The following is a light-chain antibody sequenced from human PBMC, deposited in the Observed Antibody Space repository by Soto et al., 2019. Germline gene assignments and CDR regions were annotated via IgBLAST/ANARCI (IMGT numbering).Light chain of an antibody. J-gene: IGKJ4*01. CDR2: GAS. CDR1: QSVSSK. CDR3: QQYNNGIT. Sequence: EIVMTQSPATLSVSPGERATLSCRASQSVSSKLAWYQQKPGQAPRLLIYGASTRATGIPARFSGSGSGTEFTLTISSLQSEDFAVYYCQQYNNGITFGGGTKVEIK. V-gene: IGKV3-15*01.